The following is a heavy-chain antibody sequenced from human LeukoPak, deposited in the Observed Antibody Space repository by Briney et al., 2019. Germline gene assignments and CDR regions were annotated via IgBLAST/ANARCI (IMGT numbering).Heavy chain of an antibody. CDR3: ARDGVNWYFDL. D-gene: IGHD3-16*01. CDR2: LSYSGST. CDR1: GDSISSSGFC. J-gene: IGHJ2*01. V-gene: IGHV4-39*02. Sequence: SETLSLTCTVSGDSISSSGFCWIWVRQPPGKGLKWLGGLSYSGSTYYNLPLKVRVTISIDTSKNPFTLKLVSVTAAAPSCFYCARDGVNWYFDLWGRGTQVTVSS.